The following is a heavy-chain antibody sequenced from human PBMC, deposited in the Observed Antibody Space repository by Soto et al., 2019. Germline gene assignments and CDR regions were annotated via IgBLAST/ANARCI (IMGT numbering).Heavy chain of an antibody. CDR3: AKDGGYCSGGSCYGAFDI. J-gene: IGHJ3*02. CDR1: GFTFSSYA. D-gene: IGHD2-15*01. Sequence: PGGSLRLSCAASGFTFSSYAMSWVRQAPGKGLEWVSAISGSGGSTYYADSVKGRFTISRDNSKNTLYLQMNSLRAEDTAVYYCAKDGGYCSGGSCYGAFDIWGQGTMVTVSS. CDR2: ISGSGGST. V-gene: IGHV3-23*01.